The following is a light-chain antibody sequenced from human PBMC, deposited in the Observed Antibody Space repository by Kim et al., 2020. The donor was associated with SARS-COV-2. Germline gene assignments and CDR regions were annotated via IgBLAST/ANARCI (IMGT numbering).Light chain of an antibody. CDR3: QQRSDWPST. Sequence: FSPGERATLSCRASQSVINSLAWYQKKSGQAPRLLMYDASIRANGVPARFSGSGSGTGFTLIISSLEAEDFAVYFCQQRSDWPSTFGQGTRLEI. CDR1: QSVINS. V-gene: IGKV3-11*01. J-gene: IGKJ5*01. CDR2: DAS.